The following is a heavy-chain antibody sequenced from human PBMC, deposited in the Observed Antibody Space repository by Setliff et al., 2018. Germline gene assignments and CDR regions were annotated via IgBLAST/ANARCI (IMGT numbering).Heavy chain of an antibody. CDR2: ISGSGGST. CDR1: YFTFNGDA. J-gene: IGHJ5*02. Sequence: GGSLRLSCAASYFTFNGDALSWVRQAPGKGLEWVAAISGSGGSTYYANSVKGRFIVSRDNSKSTVYLQMNSLRVEDTAVYYCARDVFDFRTGEGGPWGQGTRVTVSS. CDR3: ARDVFDFRTGEGGP. V-gene: IGHV3-23*01. D-gene: IGHD3-3*01.